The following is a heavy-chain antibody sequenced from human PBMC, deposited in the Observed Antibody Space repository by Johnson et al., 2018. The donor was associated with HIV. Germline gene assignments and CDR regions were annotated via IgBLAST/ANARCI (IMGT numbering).Heavy chain of an antibody. CDR2: ISYDGSNK. V-gene: IGHV3-30-3*01. D-gene: IGHD2-15*01. J-gene: IGHJ3*02. Sequence: QVQLVESGGGVVQPGRSLRLSCAASGFTFSSYAMHWVRQAPGKGLEWVAVISYDGSNKYYADSVKGRFTISRDNPKHTLYLQINSLIAEDTAVYYCARYCSGGSCYSVWQKNYAFDIWGQGTMVTVSS. CDR1: GFTFSSYA. CDR3: ARYCSGGSCYSVWQKNYAFDI.